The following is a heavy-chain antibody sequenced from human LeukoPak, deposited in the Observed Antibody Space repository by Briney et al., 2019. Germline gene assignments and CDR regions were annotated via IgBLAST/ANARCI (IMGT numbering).Heavy chain of an antibody. CDR3: AREGVIVGGNFDY. D-gene: IGHD2-21*01. CDR1: GGTFSSYA. V-gene: IGHV1-69*04. CDR2: IIPILGIA. Sequence: SVKVSCKASGGTFSSYAISWVRQAPGQGLEWMGRIIPILGIANYAQKFQGRVTITADKSTSTAYMELSSLRSEDTAVYYCAREGVIVGGNFDYWGQGTLVTVSS. J-gene: IGHJ4*02.